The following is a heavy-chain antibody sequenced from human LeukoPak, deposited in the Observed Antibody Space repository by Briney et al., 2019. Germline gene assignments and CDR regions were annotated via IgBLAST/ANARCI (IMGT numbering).Heavy chain of an antibody. J-gene: IGHJ4*02. CDR3: ARDRGYGSGSYYYDY. CDR1: GGSINSGGYY. CDR2: IYYSGST. V-gene: IGHV4-31*03. Sequence: SETLSLTCTVSGGSINSGGYYWSWLRQHPGKGLEWIGYIYYSGSTYYNPSLKSRDTISIDTSKNQFSLKLSSVTAAATAVYYCARDRGYGSGSYYYDYWGQGTLVTVSS. D-gene: IGHD3-10*01.